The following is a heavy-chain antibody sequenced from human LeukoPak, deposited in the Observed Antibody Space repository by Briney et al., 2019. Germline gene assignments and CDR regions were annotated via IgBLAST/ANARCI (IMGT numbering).Heavy chain of an antibody. CDR3: AKVRPPPGSGWYGGDDS. CDR2: IKISGYA. J-gene: IGHJ4*02. Sequence: GGSLRLSCAASGFTFSSSAMSWVRQAPGKGLEWVSSIKISGYADYADSVKGRFTISRDNSKNTLYLQMNSLRVEDTAVYYCAKVRPPPGSGWYGGDDSWGQGTLVTVSS. D-gene: IGHD6-19*01. CDR1: GFTFSSSA. V-gene: IGHV3-23*01.